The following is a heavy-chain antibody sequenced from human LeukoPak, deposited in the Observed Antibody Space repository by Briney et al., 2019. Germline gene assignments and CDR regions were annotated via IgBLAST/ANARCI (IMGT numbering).Heavy chain of an antibody. J-gene: IGHJ4*02. V-gene: IGHV4-39*07. CDR2: IYYSGST. D-gene: IGHD2-2*01. Sequence: PSETLSLTCTVSGGSISSSSYYWGWIRQPPGRGLEWIASIYYSGSTYYNPSLKSRVTISVDTSKNQFSLKLSSVTAADTAVYYCAREQLVVPAAIDYWGQGTLVTVSS. CDR1: GGSISSSSYY. CDR3: AREQLVVPAAIDY.